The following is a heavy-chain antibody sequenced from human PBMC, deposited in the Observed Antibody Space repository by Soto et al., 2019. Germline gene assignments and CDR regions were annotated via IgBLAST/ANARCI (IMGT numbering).Heavy chain of an antibody. Sequence: ASVKVSCKASGYTFTSYGISWVRQAPGQGLEWMGWISAYNGNTNYAQKLQGRVTMTTDTSTSTAYMELRSLRSDDTAVYYCARDYSYYYDSSGKYDFDYWGQGTLVTVSS. CDR2: ISAYNGNT. V-gene: IGHV1-18*01. D-gene: IGHD3-22*01. J-gene: IGHJ4*02. CDR1: GYTFTSYG. CDR3: ARDYSYYYDSSGKYDFDY.